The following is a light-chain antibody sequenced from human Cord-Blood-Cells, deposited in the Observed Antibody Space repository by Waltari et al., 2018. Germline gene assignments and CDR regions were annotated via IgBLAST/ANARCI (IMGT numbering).Light chain of an antibody. V-gene: IGKV3-15*01. CDR3: QQYNNWPRT. J-gene: IGKJ1*01. CDR1: QSVSSN. Sequence: EIVMTQSPATRSVSPGERATLSCRASQSVSSNLAWYQQKPGQAPSLLIYGAATRATGIPAMFSGSGYGTAFTLTISSLQSENFAVYCCQQYNNWPRTFGQGTKVEIK. CDR2: GAA.